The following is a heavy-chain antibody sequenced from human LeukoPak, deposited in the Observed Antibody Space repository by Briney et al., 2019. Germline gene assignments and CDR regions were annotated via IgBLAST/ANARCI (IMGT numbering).Heavy chain of an antibody. CDR2: IKQDGSEK. CDR1: GFSFRSYW. Sequence: GGSLRLSCVASGFSFRSYWMHWVRQAPGKGLEWVANIKQDGSEKYYVDSVKGRFTISRDNAKNSLYLQMNSLRAEDTAVYFCARGPYSYDSSGAFDIWGQGTMVTVSS. CDR3: ARGPYSYDSSGAFDI. V-gene: IGHV3-7*03. D-gene: IGHD3-22*01. J-gene: IGHJ3*02.